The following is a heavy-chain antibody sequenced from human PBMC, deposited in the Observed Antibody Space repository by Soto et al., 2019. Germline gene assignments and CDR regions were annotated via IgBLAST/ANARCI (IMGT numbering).Heavy chain of an antibody. J-gene: IGHJ4*02. CDR1: GFTFSSYA. CDR3: AREVSGSSSGWHRHFDY. D-gene: IGHD6-19*01. Sequence: QVQLVESGGGVVQPGRSLRLSCAASGFTFSSYAMHWVRQAPGKGLEWVAVISYDGSNKYYADSVKGRFTISRDNSQNPLYLQMNSLRAEDTAVYYCAREVSGSSSGWHRHFDYWGQGTLVTVSS. CDR2: ISYDGSNK. V-gene: IGHV3-30-3*01.